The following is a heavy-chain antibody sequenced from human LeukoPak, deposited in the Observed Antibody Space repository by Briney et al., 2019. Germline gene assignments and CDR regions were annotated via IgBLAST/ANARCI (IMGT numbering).Heavy chain of an antibody. J-gene: IGHJ4*02. CDR2: IYYSGST. Sequence: SETLSLTCTVSGGSISSYYWSWIRQPPRKGLEWIGYIYYSGSTNYNPSLKSRVTISVDTSKNQFSLKLSSVTAADTAVYYCAREGYYDSSGYGYWGQGTLVTVSS. D-gene: IGHD3-22*01. CDR3: AREGYYDSSGYGY. V-gene: IGHV4-59*01. CDR1: GGSISSYY.